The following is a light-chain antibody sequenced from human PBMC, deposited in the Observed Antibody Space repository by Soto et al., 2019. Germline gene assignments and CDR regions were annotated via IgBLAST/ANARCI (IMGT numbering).Light chain of an antibody. CDR2: DAS. CDR1: QGISSA. J-gene: IGKJ5*01. CDR3: PQFNNYPLIP. Sequence: AIQLTQSPSSLSASVGDRVTITCRASQGISSALAWYQQKPGKAPKLLIYDASSLESGVPSRFSGSGSGTDFTLTISSLQPEDFATYYCPQFNNYPLIPFGQGTRLEIK. V-gene: IGKV1D-13*01.